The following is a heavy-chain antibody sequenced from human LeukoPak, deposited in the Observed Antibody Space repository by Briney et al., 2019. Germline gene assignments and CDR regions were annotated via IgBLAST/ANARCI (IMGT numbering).Heavy chain of an antibody. Sequence: PGGSLRLSCAASGFTFSTYWMAWVRQAPGKGLEWVASMNQDGNEKYYVDSVKGRFTISRDNAKNSLNLQMNSLRVGDTDVYYCARDAESGGSDFDYWGQGTLVTVSS. V-gene: IGHV3-7*01. J-gene: IGHJ4*02. CDR3: ARDAESGGSDFDY. CDR1: GFTFSTYW. CDR2: MNQDGNEK. D-gene: IGHD2-15*01.